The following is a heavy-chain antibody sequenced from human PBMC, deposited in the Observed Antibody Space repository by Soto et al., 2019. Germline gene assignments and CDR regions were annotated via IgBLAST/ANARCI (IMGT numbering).Heavy chain of an antibody. CDR2: ISGLSATT. CDR3: TRGGAARPDY. V-gene: IGHV3-48*04. CDR1: GFRFTSFG. Sequence: DVVLVHSGGGFVRPGESLRLSCGASGFRFTSFGMNWVRQGPGKGLEWLSYISGLSATTYYADSVRGRFTVSRDNGMNLVFVQLNNLRGDDTAVYYGTRGGAARPDYWGQGSRVVVSS. J-gene: IGHJ4*02. D-gene: IGHD2-15*01.